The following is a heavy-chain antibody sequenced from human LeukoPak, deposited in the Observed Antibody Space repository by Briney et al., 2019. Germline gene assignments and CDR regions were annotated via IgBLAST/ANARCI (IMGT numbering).Heavy chain of an antibody. J-gene: IGHJ4*02. D-gene: IGHD2-8*01. CDR1: GYTFTSDG. Sequence: ASVTVSCKASGYTFTSDGISWVRQAPGQGLEWMAWISGYNGNTNYAQKFQGRVTTTRDTSTSTAYMELGSLTSEDTAVYYCTRDVRGVFDYWGQGTLVTVSS. CDR3: TRDVRGVFDY. CDR2: ISGYNGNT. V-gene: IGHV1-18*01.